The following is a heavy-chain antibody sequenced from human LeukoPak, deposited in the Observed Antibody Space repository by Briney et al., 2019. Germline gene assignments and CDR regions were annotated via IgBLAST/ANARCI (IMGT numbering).Heavy chain of an antibody. CDR3: AKLGGHPLHNYYVGV. V-gene: IGHV3-23*01. CDR1: GFTFSSHA. CDR2: ILDSGYST. D-gene: IGHD3-16*01. J-gene: IGHJ6*03. Sequence: GGSLRLSCAASGFTFSSHAMSWVRQAPGKGLEWVSGILDSGYSTYYANSVKGRFTISRDNSNNTLYLQMNSLRAEDTAVYYCAKLGGHPLHNYYVGVWGKGTTVAVSS.